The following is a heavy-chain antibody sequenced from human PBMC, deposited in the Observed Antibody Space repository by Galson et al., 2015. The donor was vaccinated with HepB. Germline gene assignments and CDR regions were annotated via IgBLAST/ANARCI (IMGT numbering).Heavy chain of an antibody. V-gene: IGHV3-30*18. CDR1: GFTFSSYG. D-gene: IGHD6-19*01. Sequence: SLRLSCAASGFTFSSYGMHWVRQAPGKGLEWVAVISYDGSNKYYADSVKGRFTISRDNSKNTLYLQMNSLRAEDTAVYYCAKDLGIAVAAPVGYWGQGTLVTVS. J-gene: IGHJ4*02. CDR3: AKDLGIAVAAPVGY. CDR2: ISYDGSNK.